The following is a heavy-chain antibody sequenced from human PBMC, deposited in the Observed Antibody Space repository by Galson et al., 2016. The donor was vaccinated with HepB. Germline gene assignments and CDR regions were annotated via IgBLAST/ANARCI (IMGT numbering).Heavy chain of an antibody. Sequence: CAISGDSVSSNSAAWNWIRQSPSRGLEWLGWTYYRSKWYNEYAVSVKSRITINPDTSKNQFSLQLNSVTPEDTAVYYCARDLREALAGTGYYYYGLDVWGQGTTVTVSS. CDR1: GDSVSSNSAA. V-gene: IGHV6-1*01. J-gene: IGHJ6*02. CDR2: TYYRSKWYN. CDR3: ARDLREALAGTGYYYYGLDV. D-gene: IGHD6-19*01.